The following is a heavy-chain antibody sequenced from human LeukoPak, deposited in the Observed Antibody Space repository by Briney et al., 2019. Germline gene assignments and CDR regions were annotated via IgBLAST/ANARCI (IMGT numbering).Heavy chain of an antibody. CDR3: ARVDHRLGEGFDY. D-gene: IGHD3-16*01. Sequence: ASVKVSCKASGYTFTGYYMHWVRQAPGQGLEWMGWINPNSGGTNYAQKFQARVTMTTDTSTSTAYMELRSLRSDDTAVYYCARVDHRLGEGFDYWGQGTLVTVSS. J-gene: IGHJ4*02. CDR1: GYTFTGYY. CDR2: INPNSGGT. V-gene: IGHV1-2*02.